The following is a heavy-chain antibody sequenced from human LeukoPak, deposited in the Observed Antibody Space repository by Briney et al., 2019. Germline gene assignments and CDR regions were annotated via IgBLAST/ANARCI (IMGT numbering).Heavy chain of an antibody. CDR3: ARDACSSRICSAGGNWFDP. J-gene: IGHJ5*02. CDR2: INPSGGST. Sequence: ASVKVSCKASGYTFTGYYMHWVRQAPGQGLEWMGIINPSGGSTNYAQKFQGRVTMTRDTSTSTVYMELSSLRSEDTAVYYCARDACSSRICSAGGNWFDPWGQGTLVTVSS. D-gene: IGHD2-2*01. V-gene: IGHV1-46*01. CDR1: GYTFTGYY.